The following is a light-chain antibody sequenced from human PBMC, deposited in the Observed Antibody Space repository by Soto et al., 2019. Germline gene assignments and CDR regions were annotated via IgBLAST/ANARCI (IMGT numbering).Light chain of an antibody. CDR3: SSYAGSNKSV. Sequence: QSVLTQPPSASGSPGQSVTISCTGTSSDVGGYNYVSWYRQHPGKAPKLMIYEVSKRPSGVPDRFSGSKSGNTASLTVSGLQPEDEADYYCSSYAGSNKSVFGTGTRSPS. CDR2: EVS. J-gene: IGLJ1*01. V-gene: IGLV2-8*01. CDR1: SSDVGGYNY.